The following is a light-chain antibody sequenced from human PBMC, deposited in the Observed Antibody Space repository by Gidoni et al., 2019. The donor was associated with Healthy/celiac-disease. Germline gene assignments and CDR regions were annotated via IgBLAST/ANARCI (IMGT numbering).Light chain of an antibody. CDR3: QQSYSTPIT. Sequence: DIQMTQSPSSLSASVGDRVTITCRASQSIRSNLNWYQQKPGKAPKLLIYAASSLRSGVPSRFSGSGSGTDFTLTISSLQPEDFATYYCQQSYSTPITFGQGTRLEIK. J-gene: IGKJ5*01. CDR2: AAS. CDR1: QSIRSN. V-gene: IGKV1-39*01.